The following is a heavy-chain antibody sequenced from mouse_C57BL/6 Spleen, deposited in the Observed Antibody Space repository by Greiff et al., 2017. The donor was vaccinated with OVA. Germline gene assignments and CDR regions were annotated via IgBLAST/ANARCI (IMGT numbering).Heavy chain of an antibody. CDR3: ARIPHLDYYGSSPLYAMDY. D-gene: IGHD1-1*01. CDR2: ISTYYGDA. Sequence: VQLQESGPELVRPGVSVKISCKGSGYTFTDYAMHWVKQSHAKSLEWIGVISTYYGDASYNQKFKDKATMTVDKSSSTAYMELARLTSEDSAVYYCARIPHLDYYGSSPLYAMDYWGQGTSVTVSS. J-gene: IGHJ4*01. V-gene: IGHV1-67*01. CDR1: GYTFTDYA.